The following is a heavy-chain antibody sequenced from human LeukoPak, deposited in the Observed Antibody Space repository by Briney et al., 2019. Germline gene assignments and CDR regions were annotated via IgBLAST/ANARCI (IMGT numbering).Heavy chain of an antibody. D-gene: IGHD2-21*02. CDR3: ARLHCGGACYSGGWFDP. CDR1: GYTFTSCD. Sequence: ASVKVSCKASGYTFTSCDINWVRQAAGQGLEWMGWMNPNSGNTGYAQKFQGRVTMTRNTSISTAYMELSSLRSEDTAVYYCARLHCGGACYSGGWFDPWGQGTLVTVSS. V-gene: IGHV1-8*01. CDR2: MNPNSGNT. J-gene: IGHJ5*02.